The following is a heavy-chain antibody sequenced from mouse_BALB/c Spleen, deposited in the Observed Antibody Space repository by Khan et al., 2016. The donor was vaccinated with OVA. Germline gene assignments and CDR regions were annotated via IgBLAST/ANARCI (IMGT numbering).Heavy chain of an antibody. J-gene: IGHJ3*01. CDR2: IYPGTGSI. CDR1: GYIFTSYW. V-gene: IGHV1-56*01. CDR3: AREGGFGNDLDY. Sequence: QVQLKESGGDLVRPGASVKLSCTTSGYIFTSYWIHWVKQWSGQGLEWIARIYPGTGSIYYNENFKDKATLTADIASSTAYMQLGSLKSEDSAVYFCAREGGFGNDLDYWGQGTLVTVSA. D-gene: IGHD2-1*01.